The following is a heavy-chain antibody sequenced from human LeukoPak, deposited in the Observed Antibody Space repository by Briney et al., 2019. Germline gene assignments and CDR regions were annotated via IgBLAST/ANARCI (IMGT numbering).Heavy chain of an antibody. V-gene: IGHV4-31*03. D-gene: IGHD3-22*01. CDR1: GGSISSGGYY. CDR2: IYYGGST. Sequence: SETLSLTCTVSGGSISSGGYYWSWIRQHPGKGLEWIGYIYYGGSTYYNPSLKSRVTISVDTSKNQFSLKLSSVTAADTAVYYCARDRDTYYYDSSGFDIWGQGTMVTVSS. CDR3: ARDRDTYYYDSSGFDI. J-gene: IGHJ3*02.